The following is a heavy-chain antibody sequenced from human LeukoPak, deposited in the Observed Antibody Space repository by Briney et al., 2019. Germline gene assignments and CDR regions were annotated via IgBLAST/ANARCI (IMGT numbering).Heavy chain of an antibody. CDR3: ARVARCTSCFDVDY. CDR2: LNHTGRTGST. CDR1: GKSLSGYY. Sequence: PSETLSLTCGVYGKSLSGYYWSWIRQPPGMGLEWVAELNHTGRTGSTHYNPSLKRRVTISVDTSKTHFSPNLSSVTAADTAVYYCARVARCTSCFDVDYWGQGTLVTVSS. V-gene: IGHV4-34*01. J-gene: IGHJ4*02. D-gene: IGHD2-2*01.